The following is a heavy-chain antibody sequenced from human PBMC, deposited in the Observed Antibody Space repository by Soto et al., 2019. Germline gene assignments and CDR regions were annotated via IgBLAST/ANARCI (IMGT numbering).Heavy chain of an antibody. Sequence: QVQLVQSGAAVKKPGSSVKVSCKASGGTFSSYTISWVRQAPGQGLEWMGRIIPILGIANYAQKFQGRVTITADKSTSTAYMELSSLRSEDTAVYYCARSPNYDILTGYYPYYYGMDVWGQGTTVTVSS. J-gene: IGHJ6*02. V-gene: IGHV1-69*02. CDR1: GGTFSSYT. CDR3: ARSPNYDILTGYYPYYYGMDV. D-gene: IGHD3-9*01. CDR2: IIPILGIA.